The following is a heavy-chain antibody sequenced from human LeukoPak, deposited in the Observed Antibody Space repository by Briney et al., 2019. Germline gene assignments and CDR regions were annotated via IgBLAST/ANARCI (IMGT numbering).Heavy chain of an antibody. CDR3: ARSSGIAASGNAFDI. CDR1: GYTFTSYG. V-gene: IGHV1-18*01. D-gene: IGHD6-13*01. J-gene: IGHJ3*02. Sequence: ASVKVSCKASGYTFTSYGISWVRQAPGQGLEWMGWISAYNGNTNYAQKLQGRVTMTTDTSTSTAYMELRSLRSDDTDVYYCARSSGIAASGNAFDIWGQGTMVTVSS. CDR2: ISAYNGNT.